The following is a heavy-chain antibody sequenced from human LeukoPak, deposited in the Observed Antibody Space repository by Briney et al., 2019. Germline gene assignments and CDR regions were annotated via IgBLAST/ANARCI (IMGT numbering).Heavy chain of an antibody. D-gene: IGHD3-10*01. J-gene: IGHJ3*02. CDR1: GYTFTGYY. CDR3: ARDSILLWFGSQFHADAFDI. CDR2: INPNSGGT. V-gene: IGHV1-2*02. Sequence: ASVKVSCKASGYTFTGYYMHWVRQSPGQGLECMGWINPNSGGTNYAQKFQGRVTMTRDTSISTAYMELSRLRSDDTAVYYCARDSILLWFGSQFHADAFDIWGQGTMVTVSS.